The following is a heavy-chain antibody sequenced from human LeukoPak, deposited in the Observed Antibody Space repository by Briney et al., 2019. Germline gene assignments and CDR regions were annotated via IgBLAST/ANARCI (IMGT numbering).Heavy chain of an antibody. Sequence: SETLSLTCAVYGGSFSGYYWSWIRQPPGKGLEWIGEINHSGSTNYNPSLKSRVTISVDTSKNQFSLKLSSVTAADTAVYYCARGGRDYVWGSYRYTNLYYFDYWGQGTLVTVSS. CDR2: INHSGST. J-gene: IGHJ4*02. D-gene: IGHD3-16*02. CDR1: GGSFSGYY. CDR3: ARGGRDYVWGSYRYTNLYYFDY. V-gene: IGHV4-34*01.